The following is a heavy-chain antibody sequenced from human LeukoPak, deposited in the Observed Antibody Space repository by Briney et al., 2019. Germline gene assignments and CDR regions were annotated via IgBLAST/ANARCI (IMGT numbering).Heavy chain of an antibody. Sequence: SETLSLTCAVYGGSFSGYYWSWIRQPPGKGLEWIGEINHSGSTNYNPSLKSRVTISVDTSKNQFSLKLSSVTAVDTAVYYCARVQLVRGKYFDYWGQGTLVTVSS. D-gene: IGHD3-10*01. V-gene: IGHV4-34*01. CDR2: INHSGST. J-gene: IGHJ4*02. CDR1: GGSFSGYY. CDR3: ARVQLVRGKYFDY.